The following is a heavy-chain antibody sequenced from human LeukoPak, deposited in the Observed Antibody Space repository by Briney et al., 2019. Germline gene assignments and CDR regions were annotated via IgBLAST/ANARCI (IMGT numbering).Heavy chain of an antibody. CDR2: IKQDGSEK. D-gene: IGHD3-10*02. Sequence: GGSLRLSCAASGFTFSSYWMSWVRQAPGKGLEWVANIKQDGSEKYYVDSVKGRFTISRDNAKNSLYLQMNSLRAEDTAMYYCARAVYGGVFYYFDYWGQGTLVTVSS. J-gene: IGHJ4*02. V-gene: IGHV3-7*01. CDR3: ARAVYGGVFYYFDY. CDR1: GFTFSSYW.